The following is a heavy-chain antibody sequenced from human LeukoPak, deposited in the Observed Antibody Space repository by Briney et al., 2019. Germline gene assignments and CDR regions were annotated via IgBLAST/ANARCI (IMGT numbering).Heavy chain of an antibody. CDR1: GFIFSTYG. CDR3: AKDSLADIDY. V-gene: IGHV3-30*02. D-gene: IGHD3-16*01. J-gene: IGHJ4*02. Sequence: WGSLSLSCAASGFIFSTYGMYWVRQAPGKGLEWVAFIRHDGSIKNYADTVKGRSTISKDNSKNTLYLQMNSLRAEDTAVYYCAKDSLADIDYWGQGTLVTVSS. CDR2: IRHDGSIK.